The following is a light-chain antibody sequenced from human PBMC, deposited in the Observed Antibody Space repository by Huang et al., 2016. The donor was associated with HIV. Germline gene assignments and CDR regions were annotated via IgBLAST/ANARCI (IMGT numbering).Light chain of an antibody. CDR2: DAS. J-gene: IGKJ4*01. CDR3: QQYNNWPPT. V-gene: IGKV3-15*01. Sequence: ETVMPQSPATLSVSPGESATRSCRASASISSNLAWYQQKPGQAPRLLVYDASTRATGIPVRFSGSRSGTEFTLTISRLQSEDFAVYYCQQYNNWPPTFGGGTRVEIK. CDR1: ASISSN.